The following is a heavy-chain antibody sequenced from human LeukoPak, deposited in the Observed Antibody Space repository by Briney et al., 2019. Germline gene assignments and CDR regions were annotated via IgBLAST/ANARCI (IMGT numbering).Heavy chain of an antibody. CDR2: ISHDGSHK. V-gene: IGHV3-30*18. J-gene: IGHJ4*02. CDR3: AKGIGSESDF. D-gene: IGHD2-21*01. Sequence: GRSLRLSCAGSVFTFCHYGMHWVREAPGQGREWGAVISHDGSHKNYADSVKRRFSISRDNSKDTLYLQLNSLRAEDTAVYYCAKGIGSESDFWGQGTLVTVSS. CDR1: VFTFCHYG.